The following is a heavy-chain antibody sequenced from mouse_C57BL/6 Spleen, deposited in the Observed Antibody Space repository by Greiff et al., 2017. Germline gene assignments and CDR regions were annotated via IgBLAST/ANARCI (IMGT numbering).Heavy chain of an antibody. V-gene: IGHV1-52*01. J-gene: IGHJ2*01. CDR1: GYTFTSYW. CDR2: IVPSDSEP. CDR3: ARHELHFDY. Sequence: VQLQQPGAELVRPGSSVKLSCQASGYTFTSYWMHWVKPRPKQGLEWFGHIVPSDSEPHYNHKFKDKSTLTVDKSSSTAYMHLSSLTCEDSAVYYCARHELHFDYWGQGTTLTVSS.